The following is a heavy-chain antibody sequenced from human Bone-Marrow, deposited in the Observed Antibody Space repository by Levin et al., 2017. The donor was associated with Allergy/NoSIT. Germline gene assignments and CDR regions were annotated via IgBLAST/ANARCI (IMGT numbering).Heavy chain of an antibody. CDR2: ISGSGTIT. J-gene: IGHJ4*02. Sequence: GGSLRLSCAASGFTFSSYAMSWVRQAPGKGLEWVSSISGSGTITHYAESVKGRFTISRDISKNMLHLQMNSLRAEDTATYFCAKEGLAVAGYYFDSWGQGTLVTVSS. V-gene: IGHV3-23*01. D-gene: IGHD6-19*01. CDR3: AKEGLAVAGYYFDS. CDR1: GFTFSSYA.